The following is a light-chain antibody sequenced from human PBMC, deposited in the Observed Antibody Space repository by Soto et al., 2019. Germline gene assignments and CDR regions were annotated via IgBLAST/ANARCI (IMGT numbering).Light chain of an antibody. CDR3: EQEIGFSWS. CDR1: QSPSGW. CDR2: KAS. J-gene: IGKJ1*01. Sequence: DIQLTQSPSTLSASVGDRVVITCRASQSPSGWLAWYQQKPGKPPKLLIYKASTLVIGVPSRFRGCGSGTESTLTISSLPPADFAHYYGEQEIGFSWSFGPGTKVVV. V-gene: IGKV1-5*03.